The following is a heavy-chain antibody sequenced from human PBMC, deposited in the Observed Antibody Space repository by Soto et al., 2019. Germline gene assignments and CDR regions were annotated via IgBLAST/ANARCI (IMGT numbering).Heavy chain of an antibody. V-gene: IGHV3-64D*06. D-gene: IGHD2-2*01. J-gene: IGHJ4*02. CDR3: VKSRYCSNTSCWAFDY. CDR2: ISSNGGST. CDR1: GFTFSSYA. Sequence: GGSLRLSCSASGFTFSSYAMHWVRQAPGKGLEYVSAISSNGGSTYYADSVKGRFTISRDNSKNTLYLQMSSLRAEDTAVYYCVKSRYCSNTSCWAFDYWGQGTLVTVSS.